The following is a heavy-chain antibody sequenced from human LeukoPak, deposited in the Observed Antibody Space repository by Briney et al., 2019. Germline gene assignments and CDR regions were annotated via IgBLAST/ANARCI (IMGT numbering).Heavy chain of an antibody. CDR1: GFTVSSNY. CDR2: IYSGGST. V-gene: IGHV3-66*01. D-gene: IGHD3-22*01. CDR3: ARARTPIHYDSSGYYWYFDY. J-gene: IGHJ4*02. Sequence: GGSLRLSCAASGFTVSSNYMSWVRQAPGKGLEWVSVIYSGGSTYYADSVKGRFTISRDNSKNTLYLQMNSLRAEDTAVYYCARARTPIHYDSSGYYWYFDYWGQGTLVTVSS.